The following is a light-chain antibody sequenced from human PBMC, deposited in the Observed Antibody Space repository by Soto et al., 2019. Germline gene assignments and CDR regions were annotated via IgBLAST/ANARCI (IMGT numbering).Light chain of an antibody. CDR1: QSVSSGY. CDR3: QHYGNSPPYT. V-gene: IGKV3-20*01. J-gene: IGKJ2*01. CDR2: GAS. Sequence: EIVLTQSPGTLSLSPGERATLSCRASQSVSSGYLAWYQQKPGQAPRLLIYGASITATGIPDRFSGSGSGTHFTLTISRLEHGDFAVYYCQHYGNSPPYTFGQGTKLEIK.